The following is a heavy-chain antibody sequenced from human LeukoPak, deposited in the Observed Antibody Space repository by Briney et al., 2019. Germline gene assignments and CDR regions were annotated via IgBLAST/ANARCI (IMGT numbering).Heavy chain of an antibody. D-gene: IGHD2-15*01. CDR1: GFTFSSYA. V-gene: IGHV3-23*01. CDR3: AKAGYCSGGSCYLPSNNWSDP. J-gene: IGHJ5*02. Sequence: PGGSLRLSCAASGFTFSSYAMSWVRQAPGKGLEWVSAIGGSGGGTYYADSVKGRFTISRDNSKNTLYLQMNSLRAEDTAVYYCAKAGYCSGGSCYLPSNNWSDPWGQGTLVTVSS. CDR2: IGGSGGGT.